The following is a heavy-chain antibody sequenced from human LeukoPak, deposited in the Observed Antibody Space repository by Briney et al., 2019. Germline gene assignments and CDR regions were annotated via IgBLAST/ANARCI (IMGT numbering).Heavy chain of an antibody. Sequence: SETLSLTCTVSGGSISSYYWSWIRQPAGKGLEWIGRIYTSGGTTYKPSLKSRVTMSVDTSKNQFSLTLSSVTAADTAVYYCARVDLRLAYFDYWGQGTLVTVSS. CDR2: IYTSGGT. V-gene: IGHV4-4*07. J-gene: IGHJ4*02. D-gene: IGHD4-17*01. CDR3: ARVDLRLAYFDY. CDR1: GGSISSYY.